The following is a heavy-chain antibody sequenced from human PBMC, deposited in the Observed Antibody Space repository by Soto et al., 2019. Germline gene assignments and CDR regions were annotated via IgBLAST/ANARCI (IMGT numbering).Heavy chain of an antibody. Sequence: GGSLRLSCAASGFTFSSYAMSWVRQAPGKGLEWVSAISGSGGSKYYADSVKGRFTISRDNSKNTLYLQMNSLRAQDTAVYYCAKTEGNYYYDMDVWGKGTTVTVSS. V-gene: IGHV3-23*01. CDR1: GFTFSSYA. J-gene: IGHJ6*03. CDR2: ISGSGGSK. CDR3: AKTEGNYYYDMDV.